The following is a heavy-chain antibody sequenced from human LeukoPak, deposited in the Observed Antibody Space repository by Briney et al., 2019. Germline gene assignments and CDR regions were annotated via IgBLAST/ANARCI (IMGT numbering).Heavy chain of an antibody. J-gene: IGHJ4*02. CDR3: ATTNGGNRYYFDY. CDR2: IHPGDSDT. CDR1: GYIFITYW. Sequence: RGASLKTSCKCSGYIFITYWIGLVRQMPGKGLGWMGIIHPGDSDTRYSPSFQGQVSISADKPIITAYLQGSSLKASDTAIYYCATTNGGNRYYFDYWGQGTLVTVSS. D-gene: IGHD4-23*01. V-gene: IGHV5-51*01.